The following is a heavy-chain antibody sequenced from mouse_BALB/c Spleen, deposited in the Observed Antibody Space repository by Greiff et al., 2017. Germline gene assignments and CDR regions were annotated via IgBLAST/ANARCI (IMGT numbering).Heavy chain of an antibody. V-gene: IGHV3-2*02. CDR1: GSSITVDYA. CDR3: ARSSTMIRSWFAY. CDR2: ISYSGST. J-gene: IGHJ3*01. D-gene: IGHD2-4*01. Sequence: EVQLQESGPGLVKPSQSLSLTCTVPGSSITVDYAWNWIRQFPGNKLEWRGYISYSGSTSYNQSLKSRISITRDTSKNQFFLQLNSVTTEDTATYYCARSSTMIRSWFAYWGQGTLVTVSA.